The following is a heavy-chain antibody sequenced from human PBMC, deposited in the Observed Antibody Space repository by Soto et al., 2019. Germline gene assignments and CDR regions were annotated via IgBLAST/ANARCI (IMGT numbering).Heavy chain of an antibody. D-gene: IGHD2-2*01. CDR1: GFTFSSYG. V-gene: IGHV3-33*01. CDR3: ARDSDIVVVPAAIGNYNWFDP. Sequence: GGSLRLSCAASGFTFSSYGMHWVRQAPGKGLEWVAVIWYDGSNKYYADSVKGRFTISRDNSKNTLYLQMNSLRAEDTAVYYCARDSDIVVVPAAIGNYNWFDPWGQGTLVTVSS. CDR2: IWYDGSNK. J-gene: IGHJ5*02.